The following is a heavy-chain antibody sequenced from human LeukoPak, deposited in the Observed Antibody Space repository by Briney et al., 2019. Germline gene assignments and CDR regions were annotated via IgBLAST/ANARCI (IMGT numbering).Heavy chain of an antibody. V-gene: IGHV4-34*01. Sequence: SETLSLTCAVYGGSFSGYYWSWIRQPPGKGLEWIGEINHSGSTNYNPSLKGRVTISVDTSKNQFSLKLSSVTAADTAVYYCARGRWSYYNYWGQGTLVTVSS. J-gene: IGHJ4*02. CDR3: ARGRWSYYNY. D-gene: IGHD1-26*01. CDR2: INHSGST. CDR1: GGSFSGYY.